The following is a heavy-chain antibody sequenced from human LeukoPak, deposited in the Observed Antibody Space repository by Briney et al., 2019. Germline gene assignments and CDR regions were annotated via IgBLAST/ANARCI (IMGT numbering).Heavy chain of an antibody. Sequence: SETLSLTCSVSGGSLGSYYWSWIRQPPGKGLEWIGNIYYTGSTNYNPSLKRRVTISVDTSENQFSLELTSVSAADTAVYFCARTGQGFGADYWGQGTLVAVSS. J-gene: IGHJ4*02. CDR3: ARTGQGFGADY. CDR1: GGSLGSYY. D-gene: IGHD7-27*01. CDR2: IYYTGST. V-gene: IGHV4-59*01.